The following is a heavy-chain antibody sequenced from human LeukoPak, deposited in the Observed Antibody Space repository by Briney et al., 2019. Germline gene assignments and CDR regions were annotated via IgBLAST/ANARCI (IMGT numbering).Heavy chain of an antibody. D-gene: IGHD3-10*01. V-gene: IGHV3-48*03. CDR2: ISSSGSTI. Sequence: GGSLRLSCAASGFTFSSYEMNWVRQAPGKGLEWVSYISSSGSTIYYANSVKGRFTISRDNAKNSLYLQMNSLRAEDTAVYYCARERFGDLLDYWGQGTLVTVSS. CDR1: GFTFSSYE. J-gene: IGHJ4*02. CDR3: ARERFGDLLDY.